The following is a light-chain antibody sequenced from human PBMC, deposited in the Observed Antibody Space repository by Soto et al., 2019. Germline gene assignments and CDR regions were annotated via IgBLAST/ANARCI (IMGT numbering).Light chain of an antibody. V-gene: IGKV1-6*01. CDR2: AAS. Sequence: AIQMTQSPSSLSASVGDRVTITCRASQGIGNDLAWYQQRPGKAPKLLIYAASSLQSGVPSRFSGSGSGTDFTLTISSLQPGDFATYYCLQDYNFPLSFGGGNKVEIK. CDR1: QGIGND. J-gene: IGKJ4*01. CDR3: LQDYNFPLS.